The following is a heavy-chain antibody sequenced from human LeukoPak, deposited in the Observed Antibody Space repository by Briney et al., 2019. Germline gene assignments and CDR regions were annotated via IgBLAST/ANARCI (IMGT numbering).Heavy chain of an antibody. J-gene: IGHJ4*02. CDR2: INPNSGGT. CDR3: ARETVLPAMVSYFDY. Sequence: VASVKVSCKASGYTFTGYYMHWVRQAPGQGLEWMGWINPNSGGTNYAQKFQGRVTMTRDTSISTAYMELRRLRSDDTAVYYCARETVLPAMVSYFDYWGQGTLVTVSS. CDR1: GYTFTGYY. D-gene: IGHD5-18*01. V-gene: IGHV1-2*02.